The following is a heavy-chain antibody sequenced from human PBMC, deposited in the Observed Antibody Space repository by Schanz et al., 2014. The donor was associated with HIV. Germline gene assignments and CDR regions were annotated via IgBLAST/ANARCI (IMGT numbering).Heavy chain of an antibody. CDR2: ISYDGRNK. CDR3: ARVFGRTYGLPDY. D-gene: IGHD3-10*01. Sequence: QVQLVESGGGVVQPGRSLKLSCAASGFTFSNYGMHWVRQAPGKGREWEAIISYDGRNKYFGHSVKGRFTISRDNSKNTLYLQVKSLRAEDTAVYYCARVFGRTYGLPDYWGQGTLVTVSS. V-gene: IGHV3-30*03. CDR1: GFTFSNYG. J-gene: IGHJ4*02.